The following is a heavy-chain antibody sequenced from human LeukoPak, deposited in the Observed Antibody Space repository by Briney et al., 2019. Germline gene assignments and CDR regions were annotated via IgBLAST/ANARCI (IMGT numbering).Heavy chain of an antibody. J-gene: IGHJ6*02. D-gene: IGHD3-3*01. V-gene: IGHV3-21*01. CDR3: ARGSFGVTSFYGMDV. CDR2: ISSSSSYI. CDR1: GFTFSSYS. Sequence: GGSLRLSCAASGFTFSSYSMNWVRQAPGKGLEWVSSISSSSSYIYYADSVKGRFTISRDNAKNSLYLQMNSLGAEDTAVYYCARGSFGVTSFYGMDVWGQGTTVTVSS.